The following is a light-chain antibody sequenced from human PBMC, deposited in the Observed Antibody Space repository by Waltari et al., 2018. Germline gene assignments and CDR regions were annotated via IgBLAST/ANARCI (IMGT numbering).Light chain of an antibody. J-gene: IGKJ5*01. Sequence: DIQMTQSPSTLSASVGDRVTITCRASKTISSWLAWYQQQPWKAPRLLIYRASTLESGVPSRFSGSGSGTEFTLTISSLQPDDFATYYCQQYNSYSITFGQGTRLEIK. CDR3: QQYNSYSIT. CDR1: KTISSW. CDR2: RAS. V-gene: IGKV1-5*03.